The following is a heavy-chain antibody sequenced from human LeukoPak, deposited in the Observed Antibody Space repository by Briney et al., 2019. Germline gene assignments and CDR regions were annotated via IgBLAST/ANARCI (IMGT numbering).Heavy chain of an antibody. CDR1: GYTFTGYY. CDR3: ARVYEDDYGDFFDY. Sequence: GASVEVSCKASGYTFTGYYMHWVRQAPGRGLEWMGWINPNSGGTNYAQKFQGRVTMTRDTSISTAYMELSRLRSDDTAVYYCARVYEDDYGDFFDYWGQGTLVTVSS. D-gene: IGHD4-17*01. V-gene: IGHV1-2*02. CDR2: INPNSGGT. J-gene: IGHJ4*02.